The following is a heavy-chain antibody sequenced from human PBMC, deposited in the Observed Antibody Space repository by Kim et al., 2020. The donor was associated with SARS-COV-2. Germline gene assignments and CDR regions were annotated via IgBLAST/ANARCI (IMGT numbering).Heavy chain of an antibody. Sequence: SETLSLTCTVSGGSISSGGYYWSWIRQHPGKGLEWIGYIYYSGSTYYNPSLKSRVTISVDTSKNQFSLKLSSVTAADTAVYYCARDGPTAAGTRYNYYYYYGMDVWGQGTTVTVSS. CDR2: IYYSGST. D-gene: IGHD6-13*01. V-gene: IGHV4-31*03. CDR1: GGSISSGGYY. CDR3: ARDGPTAAGTRYNYYYYYGMDV. J-gene: IGHJ6*02.